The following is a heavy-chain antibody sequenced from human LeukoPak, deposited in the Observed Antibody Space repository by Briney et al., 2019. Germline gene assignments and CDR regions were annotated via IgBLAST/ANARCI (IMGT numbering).Heavy chain of an antibody. CDR2: IYTSGST. Sequence: SETLSLTCTVSGGSISSSSYYWSWIRQPAGKGLEWIGRIYTSGSTNYNPSLKSRVTISVDTSKNQFSLKLSSVTAADTAVYYCARDSGYCSGGSCYSGDYYMDVWGKGTTVTISS. CDR1: GGSISSSSYY. J-gene: IGHJ6*03. V-gene: IGHV4-61*02. D-gene: IGHD2-15*01. CDR3: ARDSGYCSGGSCYSGDYYMDV.